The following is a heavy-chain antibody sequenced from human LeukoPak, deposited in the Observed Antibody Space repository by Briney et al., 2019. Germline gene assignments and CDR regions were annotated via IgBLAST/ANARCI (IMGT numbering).Heavy chain of an antibody. Sequence: GGSLRLSCVASGFNFSIYSMNWVRQAPGRGLEWVSSISGSSNYIYYADSVKGRFTSSRDNAKNSLYLQMNSLRAEDTAVYYCARTAESGGFYYHGMDVWGQGTTVTVSS. J-gene: IGHJ6*02. CDR2: ISGSSNYI. V-gene: IGHV3-21*01. CDR3: ARTAESGGFYYHGMDV. CDR1: GFNFSIYS. D-gene: IGHD3-16*01.